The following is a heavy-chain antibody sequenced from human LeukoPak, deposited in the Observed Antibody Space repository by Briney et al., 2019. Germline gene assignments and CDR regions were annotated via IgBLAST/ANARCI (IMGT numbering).Heavy chain of an antibody. CDR3: ARGTWGSDFDY. D-gene: IGHD7-27*01. V-gene: IGHV4-4*07. CDR2: IYATGNT. CDR1: GGSLNNYY. Sequence: SETPSLTCAVSGGSLNNYYWSWIRQSAGKGLEWIGRIYATGNTNYNPSLKSRVTMSVDTSENQFSLNLISVTAADTAVYYCARGTWGSDFDYWGQGTLVTVSS. J-gene: IGHJ4*02.